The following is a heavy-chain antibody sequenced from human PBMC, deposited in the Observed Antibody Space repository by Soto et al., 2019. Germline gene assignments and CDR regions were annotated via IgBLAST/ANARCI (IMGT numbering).Heavy chain of an antibody. J-gene: IGHJ6*02. V-gene: IGHV4-30-4*01. CDR2: IYYSGST. D-gene: IGHD4-17*01. CDR1: GGSISSGDYY. Sequence: QVQLQESGPGLVKPSQTLSVTCIVSGGSISSGDYYWRWIRQPPGKGLEWIGYIYYSGSTYYNPSLKSRVTISGDTSKNQFSLKLSSVTAADTAVHYSARHGDYHNLGYYGMDVWGQGTTVTVSS. CDR3: ARHGDYHNLGYYGMDV.